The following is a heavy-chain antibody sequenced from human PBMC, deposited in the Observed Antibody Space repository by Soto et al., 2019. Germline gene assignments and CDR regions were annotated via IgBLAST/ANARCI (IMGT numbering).Heavy chain of an antibody. CDR1: GDYIHVGGYY. Sequence: TSETLSLTCSVSGDYIHVGGYYWTWIRQRPGKGLEWMGYIYYTGKTYYNPSLESRLTMSVDRSKNQFSLKLSSVTAADTAVYYCARGGGYSNPYNFDYWGQGTLVTVSS. D-gene: IGHD5-18*01. CDR3: ARGGGYSNPYNFDY. V-gene: IGHV4-31*03. CDR2: IYYTGKT. J-gene: IGHJ4*02.